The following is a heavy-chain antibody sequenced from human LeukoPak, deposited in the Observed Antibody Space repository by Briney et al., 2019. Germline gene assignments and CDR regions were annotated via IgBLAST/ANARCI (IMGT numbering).Heavy chain of an antibody. D-gene: IGHD2-15*01. V-gene: IGHV3-30*18. Sequence: GGSLRLSCAASGFTFSSYGMHWVRQAPGKGLEWVVVISYDGSNKYYADSVKGRSTISRDNSKNTLYLQMNSLRAEDTAVYYCAKDLEDCSGGSCYPPADYWGQGTLVTVSS. CDR1: GFTFSSYG. CDR3: AKDLEDCSGGSCYPPADY. CDR2: ISYDGSNK. J-gene: IGHJ4*02.